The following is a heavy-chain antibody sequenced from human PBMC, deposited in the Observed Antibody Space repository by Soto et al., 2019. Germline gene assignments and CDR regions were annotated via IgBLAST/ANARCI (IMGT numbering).Heavy chain of an antibody. Sequence: QVQLVESGGGVVQPGRSLRLSCAASGFTFSSYAMHWVRQAPGKGLEWVAVISYDGSNKYYADSVKGRFTISRDNSKNTMYLQTNSLRAEDTAVYYCAREAGGLWGLTDGFNWFDPWGQGTLVTVSS. CDR2: ISYDGSNK. CDR1: GFTFSSYA. CDR3: AREAGGLWGLTDGFNWFDP. D-gene: IGHD1-26*01. J-gene: IGHJ5*02. V-gene: IGHV3-30-3*01.